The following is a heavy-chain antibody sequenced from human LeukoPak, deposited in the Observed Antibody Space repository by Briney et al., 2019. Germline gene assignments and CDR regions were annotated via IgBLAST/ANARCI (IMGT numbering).Heavy chain of an antibody. CDR2: ISGSGGST. CDR1: GFTFSSYA. D-gene: IGHD3-22*01. J-gene: IGHJ4*02. CDR3: AKASQYDNSGYQYYFDY. V-gene: IGHV3-23*01. Sequence: GGSLRLSCAASGFTFSSYAMSWVRQAPGKGLNWVSAISGSGGSTYYADSVEGRFTISRDNSKNTLYLQVNSLRAEDTAVYYCAKASQYDNSGYQYYFDYWGQGTLVTVSS.